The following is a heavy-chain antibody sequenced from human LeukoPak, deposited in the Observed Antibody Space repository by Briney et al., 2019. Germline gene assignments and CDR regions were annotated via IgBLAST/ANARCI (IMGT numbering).Heavy chain of an antibody. Sequence: PSETLSLTCAVYGGSFSGYYWSWIRQPPGKGLEWIGEINHSGSTNYNPSLKSRVTISVDTSKNQFSLKLSSVTAADTAVYYCARGRYYDFWSGSSYYMDVWGKGTTVTVSS. CDR1: GGSFSGYY. V-gene: IGHV4-34*01. CDR3: ARGRYYDFWSGSSYYMDV. J-gene: IGHJ6*03. CDR2: INHSGST. D-gene: IGHD3-3*01.